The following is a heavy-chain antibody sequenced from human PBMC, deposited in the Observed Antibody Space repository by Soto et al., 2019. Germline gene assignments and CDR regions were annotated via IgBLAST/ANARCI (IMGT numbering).Heavy chain of an antibody. V-gene: IGHV3-49*03. Sequence: PGGSLRLSCTASGFTFGDYAMSWFRQAPGKGLEWVGFIRSKAYGGTTEYAASVKGRFTISRDDSKSIAYLQMNSLKTEDTAVYYCTRDLKTPGPSWELLPGYWGQGTLVTVSS. CDR1: GFTFGDYA. J-gene: IGHJ4*02. D-gene: IGHD1-26*01. CDR3: TRDLKTPGPSWELLPGY. CDR2: IRSKAYGGTT.